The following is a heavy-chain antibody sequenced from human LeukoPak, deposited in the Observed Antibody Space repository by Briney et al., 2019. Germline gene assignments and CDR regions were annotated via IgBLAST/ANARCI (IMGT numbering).Heavy chain of an antibody. V-gene: IGHV3-53*01. CDR3: ARDRRYCSGSRCYSGVDY. J-gene: IGHJ4*02. D-gene: IGHD2-15*01. CDR1: ELTFSSNY. Sequence: GGSLRLSCAASELTFSSNYMTWVRQAPGKGLEWISAIYSGGSTYYGDSVKGRFTISRDNSKNTLYLQMNSLRAEDTAVYYCARDRRYCSGSRCYSGVDYWGQGALVTVSS. CDR2: IYSGGST.